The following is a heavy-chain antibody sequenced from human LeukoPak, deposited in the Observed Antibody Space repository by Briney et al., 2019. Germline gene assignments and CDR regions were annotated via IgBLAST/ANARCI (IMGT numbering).Heavy chain of an antibody. CDR1: GFTFSRYS. CDR2: NSSSSSHR. D-gene: IGHD3-16*01. J-gene: IGHJ4*02. V-gene: IGHV3-21*01. CDR3: MSYAGRSDDY. Sequence: GGSLRLPCAASGFTFSRYSTNWARQAPGKAWEWVSSNSSSSSHRYYAESVKGRFTIPRDNAKNSLHLQINTLSAEDTAVYYCMSYAGRSDDYWGQGTLVTVSS.